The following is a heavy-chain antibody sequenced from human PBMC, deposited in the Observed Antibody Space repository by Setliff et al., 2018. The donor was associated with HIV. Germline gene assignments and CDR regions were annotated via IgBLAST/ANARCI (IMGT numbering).Heavy chain of an antibody. Sequence: GESLKISCTGSGYSFSNHWIGWVRQMPGRGLEWVGIIYPQDSDTRYNPSFEGHVTMSADTSRYTAYLQWSALKPSDTAMYYCARHTIDISLLVVQDPGPLDIWGRGTMVTVSS. CDR1: GYSFSNHW. CDR2: IYPQDSDT. D-gene: IGHD3-10*01. J-gene: IGHJ3*02. CDR3: ARHTIDISLLVVQDPGPLDI. V-gene: IGHV5-51*01.